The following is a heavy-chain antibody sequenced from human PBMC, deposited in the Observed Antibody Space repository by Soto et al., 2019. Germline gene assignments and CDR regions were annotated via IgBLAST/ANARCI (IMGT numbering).Heavy chain of an antibody. Sequence: QVQLQESGPGLVKPSGTLSLTCAVSGGSISSSNWWSWVRQPPGKGLEWIGEIYHSGSTNYNPSLKSRVTISVDKSKNQFSLKLSPVTAADTAVYYCAREGDIVVVPAATTAPFDPWGQGTLVTVSS. V-gene: IGHV4-4*02. CDR2: IYHSGST. D-gene: IGHD2-2*01. J-gene: IGHJ5*02. CDR1: GGSISSSNW. CDR3: AREGDIVVVPAATTAPFDP.